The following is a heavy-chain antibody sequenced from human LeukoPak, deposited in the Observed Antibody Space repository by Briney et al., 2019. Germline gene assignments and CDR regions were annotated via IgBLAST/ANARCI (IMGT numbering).Heavy chain of an antibody. CDR3: ARGSSLDN. CDR2: ISSSSSTI. CDR1: GFTVSSNY. D-gene: IGHD3-16*02. J-gene: IGHJ4*02. V-gene: IGHV3-48*02. Sequence: GGSLRLSCAASGFTVSSNYMSWVRQAPGKGLEWVSYISSSSSTIYYRDSVKGRFTISRDNAKNSLYLQMSSLRDEDTAVYYCARGSSLDNWGQGALVTVSS.